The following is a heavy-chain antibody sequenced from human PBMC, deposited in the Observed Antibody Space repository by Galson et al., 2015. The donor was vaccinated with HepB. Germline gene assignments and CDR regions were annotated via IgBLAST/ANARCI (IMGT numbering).Heavy chain of an antibody. CDR1: GYTFTSYY. CDR2: INPSGGST. Sequence: SVKVSCKASGYTFTSYYMHWVRQAPGQGLEWMGIINPSGGSTSYAQKFQGRVTMTRDTSTSTVYMELSSLRSEDTAVYYCARGTLNYYGSGSPRYFDYWGQGTLVTVSS. J-gene: IGHJ4*02. D-gene: IGHD3-10*01. V-gene: IGHV1-46*03. CDR3: ARGTLNYYGSGSPRYFDY.